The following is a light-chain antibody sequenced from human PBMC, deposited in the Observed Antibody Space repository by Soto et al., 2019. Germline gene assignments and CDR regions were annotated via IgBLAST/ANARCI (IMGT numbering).Light chain of an antibody. V-gene: IGKV1-33*01. Sequence: DIQMTQSPSSLSASVGDRVTITCQASQAISNYLNWYQQKPGKAPKLLIYDASNLETGVPSRFSGSGSGTDFTFTISSLQPEDIATYYCQQYDNLATFGQGTKVEIK. CDR1: QAISNY. CDR3: QQYDNLAT. J-gene: IGKJ1*01. CDR2: DAS.